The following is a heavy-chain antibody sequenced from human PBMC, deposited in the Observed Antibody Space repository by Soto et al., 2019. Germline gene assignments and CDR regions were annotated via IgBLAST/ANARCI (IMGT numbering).Heavy chain of an antibody. Sequence: EVQLVQSGGGLVQPGGSLRLSCAASGFTFSNYLMTWVRQAPGKGLEWVATVNQDGSETYYVDSVKGRFTMSRDNAKKSLYLQMDGLRDEDTAVYYCARGRGSSGGHGTAVTVSS. D-gene: IGHD3-10*01. J-gene: IGHJ6*02. CDR2: VNQDGSET. V-gene: IGHV3-7*01. CDR1: GFTFSNYL. CDR3: ARGRGSS.